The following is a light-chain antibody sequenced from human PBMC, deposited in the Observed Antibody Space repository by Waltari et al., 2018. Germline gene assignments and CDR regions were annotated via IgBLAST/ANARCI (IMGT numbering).Light chain of an antibody. CDR3: QQSYSTPLVT. CDR1: QSISSY. J-gene: IGKJ4*02. V-gene: IGKV1-39*01. Sequence: DIQMTQSPSSLSTSVGERVTITCRASQSISSYLNWFQQKPGKAPKLLIYAASSLQSGVPSRFSGSGSETDFTRTISSLQPEEFATYYCQQSYSTPLVTFGGGTKVEIK. CDR2: AAS.